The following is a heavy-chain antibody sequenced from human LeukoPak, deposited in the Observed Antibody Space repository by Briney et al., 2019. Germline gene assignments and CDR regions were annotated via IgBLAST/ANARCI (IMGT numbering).Heavy chain of an antibody. J-gene: IGHJ3*02. CDR2: IKQDGSEK. V-gene: IGHV3-7*01. D-gene: IGHD1-1*01. Sequence: PGGSLRLSCAASGFTFSSYAMSWVRQAPGKGLEWVASIKQDGSEKHYVDSVEGRFTISRDNAKNSLFLQMNSLRAEDTALYYCARDAGRREDIWGQGTMVTVSS. CDR3: ARDAGRREDI. CDR1: GFTFSSYA.